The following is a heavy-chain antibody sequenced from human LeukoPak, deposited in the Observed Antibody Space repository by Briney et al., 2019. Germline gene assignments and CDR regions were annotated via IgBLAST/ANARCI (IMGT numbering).Heavy chain of an antibody. CDR2: ISYDGSNK. J-gene: IGHJ4*02. CDR3: ARDRGSGSYYGVSLSY. Sequence: GGSLRLSCAASGFTFSSYAMHWVSQAPGKGLEWVAVISYDGSNKYYADSVKGRFTISRDNSKNTLYLQMNSLRAEDTAVYYCARDRGSGSYYGVSLSYWGQGTLVTVSS. V-gene: IGHV3-30*04. D-gene: IGHD1-26*01. CDR1: GFTFSSYA.